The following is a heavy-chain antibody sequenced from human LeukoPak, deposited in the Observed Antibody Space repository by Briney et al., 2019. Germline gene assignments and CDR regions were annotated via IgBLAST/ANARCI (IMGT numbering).Heavy chain of an antibody. CDR3: ARTLRELWVLEWLFGY. D-gene: IGHD3-3*01. V-gene: IGHV3-7*01. Sequence: GGSLRLSCAASGFTFSSYWMSWVRQAPGKGMEWVANIKQDGSEKYYVDSVKGRFTISRDNAKNSLYLQMNGLRAEDTAVYYCARTLRELWVLEWLFGYWGQGTLVTVSS. CDR1: GFTFSSYW. CDR2: IKQDGSEK. J-gene: IGHJ4*02.